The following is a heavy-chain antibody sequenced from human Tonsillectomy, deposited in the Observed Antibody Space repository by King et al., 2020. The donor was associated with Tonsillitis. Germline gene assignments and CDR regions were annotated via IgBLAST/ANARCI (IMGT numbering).Heavy chain of an antibody. V-gene: IGHV4-4*07. Sequence: VPLQESGPGLVRPSETLSLTCTVSGGSISTYYWSWIRQPAGKGLEWIGRIYSSGNTNDNPSLKSRVTMSVDTSRNQFSLKLNSVTAADTAVYYCARDDFRNYDSFDIWGQGTMVTVSS. CDR3: ARDDFRNYDSFDI. CDR2: IYSSGNT. D-gene: IGHD4-11*01. J-gene: IGHJ3*02. CDR1: GGSISTYY.